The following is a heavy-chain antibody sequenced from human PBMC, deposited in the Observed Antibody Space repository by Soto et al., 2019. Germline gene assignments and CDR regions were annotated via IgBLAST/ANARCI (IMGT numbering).Heavy chain of an antibody. CDR3: TRGGSYNSGMDSEDAFDI. CDR1: GFTVGSTY. V-gene: IGHV3-53*01. J-gene: IGHJ3*02. Sequence: GGSLRLSFAASGFTVGSTYVSWDRQAPGKGLESASITSAGTSTHYADSVTGRFTISRDNSKNTIYLQLDNLRAEDTAMYYCTRGGSYNSGMDSEDAFDIWGQGTMVTVSS. D-gene: IGHD1-1*01. CDR2: TSAGTST.